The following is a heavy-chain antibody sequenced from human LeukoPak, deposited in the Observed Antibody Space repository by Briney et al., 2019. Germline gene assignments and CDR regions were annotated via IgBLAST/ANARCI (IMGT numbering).Heavy chain of an antibody. V-gene: IGHV3-23*01. Sequence: GGSLRLSCAASGFTFSSYTMSWVRQAPGKGLEWVSGISGSSIGTYYADSVKGRFTISGDNSKNTLYLQMNSLRAEDTAVYYCAKFGSEGKFDYWGQGTLVTVSS. D-gene: IGHD1-26*01. J-gene: IGHJ4*02. CDR1: GFTFSSYT. CDR2: ISGSSIGT. CDR3: AKFGSEGKFDY.